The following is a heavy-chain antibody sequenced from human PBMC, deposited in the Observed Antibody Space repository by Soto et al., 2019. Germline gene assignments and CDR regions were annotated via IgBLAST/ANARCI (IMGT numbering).Heavy chain of an antibody. CDR2: IYGSGSA. CDR1: GGSISGYY. J-gene: IGHJ5*02. D-gene: IGHD2-15*01. CDR3: ARDQCSRTRSGGYTWLDP. Sequence: SETLSLTCTVSGGSISGYYWSWIRQPPGKGLEWIGYIYGSGSANYNPSLKNRVTISDDRSKNQFSLRLTSVTAADTAVYYCARDQCSRTRSGGYTWLDPCGQGPLVTVYS. V-gene: IGHV4-59*01.